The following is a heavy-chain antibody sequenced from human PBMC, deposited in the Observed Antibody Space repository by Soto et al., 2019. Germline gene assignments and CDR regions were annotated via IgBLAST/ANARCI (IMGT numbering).Heavy chain of an antibody. D-gene: IGHD4-4*01. V-gene: IGHV1-18*01. CDR2: ISAYNGNT. Sequence: QVHLVQSGAEVKKPGASVKVSCKASGYTFTSYGISWVRQAPGQGLEWMGWISAYNGNTNYAQKLQGRVTMTTDTSTSTAYMELRSLRSDDTAVYYCASIYSNYDQDYYYYYGMDVWGQGTTVTVSS. CDR1: GYTFTSYG. J-gene: IGHJ6*02. CDR3: ASIYSNYDQDYYYYYGMDV.